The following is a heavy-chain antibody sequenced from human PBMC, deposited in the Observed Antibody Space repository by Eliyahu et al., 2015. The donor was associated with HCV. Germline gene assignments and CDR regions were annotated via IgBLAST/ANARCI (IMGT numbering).Heavy chain of an antibody. V-gene: IGHV3-30*18. D-gene: IGHD3-3*01. CDR3: AKDQVSYYDFWSGANFDY. CDR1: GFTFSSYG. CDR2: ISYDGSNK. J-gene: IGHJ4*02. Sequence: QVQLVESGGGVVQPGSSLRLSCAASGFTFSSYGLHWVRQAPGKGLEWXAVISYDGSNKYYADSVKGRFTISRDNSKNTLYLQMNSLRAEDTAVYYCAKDQVSYYDFWSGANFDYWGQGTLVTVSS.